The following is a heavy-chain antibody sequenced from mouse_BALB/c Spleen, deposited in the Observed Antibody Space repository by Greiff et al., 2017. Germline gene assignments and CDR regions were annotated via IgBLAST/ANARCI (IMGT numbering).Heavy chain of an antibody. CDR3: ARELLRYFDV. CDR1: GYAFTNYL. Sequence: QVQLQQSGAELVRPGTSVKVSCKASGYAFTNYLIEWVKQRPGQGLEWIGVINPGSGGTNYNEKFKGKATLTADKSSSTAYMQLSSLTSDDSAVYFCARELLRYFDVWGAGTTVTVSS. V-gene: IGHV1-54*01. J-gene: IGHJ1*01. CDR2: INPGSGGT. D-gene: IGHD1-1*01.